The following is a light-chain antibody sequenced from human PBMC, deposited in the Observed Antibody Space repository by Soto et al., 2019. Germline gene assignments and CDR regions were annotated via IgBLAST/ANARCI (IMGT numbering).Light chain of an antibody. V-gene: IGKV3-20*01. Sequence: EIVLTQSPGTLSLSPGERATLSCRASQTVRSTDLAWYQQKPGQAPRLLIYDVSSRASGIPDRFSGSGSGSDFALTISRLEPEDCAVYYCQHYGSSRTFGQGTKVEIK. J-gene: IGKJ1*01. CDR1: QTVRSTD. CDR3: QHYGSSRT. CDR2: DVS.